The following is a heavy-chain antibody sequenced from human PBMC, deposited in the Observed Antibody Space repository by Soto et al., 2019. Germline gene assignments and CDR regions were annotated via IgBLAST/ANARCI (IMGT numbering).Heavy chain of an antibody. D-gene: IGHD3-22*01. J-gene: IGHJ1*01. Sequence: QVQLVQSGAEVKKPGSSVKVSCKASGGTFSNYALDWVRQAPGQGLEWMGGIIPIFGTVRDAQNLQGRVTSTADKSTATASMALDSLIYEETAMYYCATGGERDYYYHSGCRWGQGTLVTVSS. CDR2: IIPIFGTV. V-gene: IGHV1-69*14. CDR3: ATGGERDYYYHSGCR. CDR1: GGTFSNYA.